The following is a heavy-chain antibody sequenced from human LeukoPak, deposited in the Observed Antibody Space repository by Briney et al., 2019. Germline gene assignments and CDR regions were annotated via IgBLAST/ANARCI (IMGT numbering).Heavy chain of an antibody. J-gene: IGHJ6*02. CDR3: AGGHYDMDV. CDR2: INEDGSQK. CDR1: GLTLSRHW. Sequence: GGSLRLSCAASGLTLSRHWMSWVRQAPGKGLEWVANINEDGSQKHHVDSVKGRFSISRDNAKNSLNLQMNSLRAEDTAVYYCAGGHYDMDVWGQGTPVTVSS. V-gene: IGHV3-7*05.